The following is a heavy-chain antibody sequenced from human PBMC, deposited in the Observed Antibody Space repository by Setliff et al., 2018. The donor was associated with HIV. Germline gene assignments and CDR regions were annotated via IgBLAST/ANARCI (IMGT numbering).Heavy chain of an antibody. D-gene: IGHD5-12*01. CDR2: VSSDGSSK. CDR1: GFTFDTYW. V-gene: IGHV3-74*01. CDR3: HSGYDTEEQSYFDY. Sequence: PGGSLRLSCAASGFTFDTYWMHWVRQAPGKGLVWVSRVSSDGSSKTYADSVEDRFTISRDNAKNTLYLQMNSLRAEDTGVYYCHSGYDTEEQSYFDYWGQGTLVTVSS. J-gene: IGHJ4*02.